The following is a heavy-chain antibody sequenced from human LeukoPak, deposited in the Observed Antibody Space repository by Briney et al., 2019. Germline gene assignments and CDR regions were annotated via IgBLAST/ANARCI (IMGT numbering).Heavy chain of an antibody. CDR3: ASYDSSVPDAFDI. V-gene: IGHV4-30-4*08. D-gene: IGHD3-22*01. J-gene: IGHJ3*02. CDR2: IYYSGST. Sequence: PSETLSLTCTVSGGSISSGDYYWSWIRQPPGKGLEWIGYIYYSGSTYYNPSLKSRVTISVDTSKNQFSLKLSSVTAADTAVYYCASYDSSVPDAFDIWGQGTMVTVSS. CDR1: GGSISSGDYY.